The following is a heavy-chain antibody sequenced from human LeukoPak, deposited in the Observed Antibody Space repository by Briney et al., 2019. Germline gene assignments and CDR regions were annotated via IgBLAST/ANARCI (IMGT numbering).Heavy chain of an antibody. Sequence: ASVKVSCKASGYTFTSYGISWVRQAPGQGLEWMGWISAYNGNTNYAQKLQGRATTTTDTSTSTAYMDLRSLRSDDTAVYYCARDSLPYGDYGETFDSWGQGTLVTVSS. CDR2: ISAYNGNT. D-gene: IGHD4-17*01. CDR1: GYTFTSYG. CDR3: ARDSLPYGDYGETFDS. V-gene: IGHV1-18*01. J-gene: IGHJ4*02.